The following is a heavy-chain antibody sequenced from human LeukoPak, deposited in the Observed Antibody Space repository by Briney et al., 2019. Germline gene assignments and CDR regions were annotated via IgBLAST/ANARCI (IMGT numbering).Heavy chain of an antibody. CDR2: INHSGST. CDR1: GGSFSGYS. CDR3: ARLRPTVNEFDY. J-gene: IGHJ4*02. Sequence: PSETLSLTCAVYGGSFSGYSWTWIRQPPGKGLEWIGEINHSGSTNYNPSLKSRVTISVDTSKNQFSLKLSSVTAADTAVYYCARLRPTVNEFDYWGQGTLVTVSS. D-gene: IGHD4-17*01. V-gene: IGHV4-34*01.